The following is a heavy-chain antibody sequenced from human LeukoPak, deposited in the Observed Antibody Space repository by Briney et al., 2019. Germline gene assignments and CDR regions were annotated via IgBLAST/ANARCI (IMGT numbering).Heavy chain of an antibody. CDR1: GFTFSNAY. V-gene: IGHV3-21*01. CDR3: ASGFPSDY. J-gene: IGHJ4*02. Sequence: GGSLRLSCAASGFTFSNAYMNWVRQAPGKGLEWVSSISSSSSYIYYADSVKGRFTISRDNAKNSLYLQMNSLRAEDTAVYYCASGFPSDYWGQGTLVTVSS. CDR2: ISSSSSYI. D-gene: IGHD3-10*01.